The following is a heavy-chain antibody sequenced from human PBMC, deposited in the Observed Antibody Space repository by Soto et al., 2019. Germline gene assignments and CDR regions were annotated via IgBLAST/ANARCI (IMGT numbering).Heavy chain of an antibody. V-gene: IGHV4-4*07. J-gene: IGHJ4*02. CDR2: IYSSGSA. CDR1: GDSINNYY. D-gene: IGHD1-26*01. Sequence: SETLSLTCTVYGDSINNYYWSWIRQPAGKGLEWIGRIYSSGSATKNPSLESRLTMSVDTSKNEVFLNMTSVTAADTAIYYCARGGTRSRELLTYWGQGTLVTVSS. CDR3: ARGGTRSRELLTY.